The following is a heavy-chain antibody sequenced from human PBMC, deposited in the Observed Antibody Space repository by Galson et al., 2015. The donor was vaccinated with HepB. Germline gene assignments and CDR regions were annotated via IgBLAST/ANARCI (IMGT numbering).Heavy chain of an antibody. J-gene: IGHJ4*02. CDR1: GGTFSTYT. V-gene: IGHV1-69*08. Sequence: SVKVSCKASGGTFSTYTISWLRQAPGQGLEWMGRIIPLLRRANYAQRFQGRVTITADKSTSTAYMELSSLRSEDTAIYYCARGGGYSSSWLNLGYWGQGTLGTVSS. CDR3: ARGGGYSSSWLNLGY. D-gene: IGHD6-13*01. CDR2: IIPLLRRA.